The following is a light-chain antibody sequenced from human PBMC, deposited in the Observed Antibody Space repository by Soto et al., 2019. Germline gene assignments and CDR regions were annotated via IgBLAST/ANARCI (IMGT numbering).Light chain of an antibody. CDR2: GAS. CDR3: QQYGSSRG. CDR1: QSVSSSY. J-gene: IGKJ1*01. V-gene: IGKV3-20*01. Sequence: EIVLTQSPGTLSLSQGERATLSCRASQSVSSSYLAWYQQKPGQAPRLLIYGASSRATGIPDRFSGSGSGTDFTLTISRLEPEDFAVYYCQQYGSSRGFGQGTKVDIK.